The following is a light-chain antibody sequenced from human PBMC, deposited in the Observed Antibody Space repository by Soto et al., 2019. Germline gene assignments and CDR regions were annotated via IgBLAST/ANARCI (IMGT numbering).Light chain of an antibody. CDR1: QSVSSSY. Sequence: EIVLTQSPGTLSLSPGERATLSCRASQSVSSSYLAWYQQKPGQAPRLLIYGASSRATGIPDRFSGSGSGTDFTLTISRLVPEDFAVYYCQQYGSSRTFGQGTRLEIK. J-gene: IGKJ5*01. V-gene: IGKV3-20*01. CDR2: GAS. CDR3: QQYGSSRT.